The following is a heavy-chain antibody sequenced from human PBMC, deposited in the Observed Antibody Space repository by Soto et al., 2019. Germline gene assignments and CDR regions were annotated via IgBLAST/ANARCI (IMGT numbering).Heavy chain of an antibody. V-gene: IGHV1-69*01. D-gene: IGHD2-15*01. CDR1: GGTFSSYA. J-gene: IGHJ6*02. CDR3: ARSQGGSSSLDIYSYYYYGMDV. Sequence: QVQLVQTGAEVKKPGSSVKVSCKAPGGTFSSYAISWVRQAPGQGLEWMGGIIPIFGTAKYAQKFQGRVTITADESTSTGYMELSSLRSEDTAVYYCARSQGGSSSLDIYSYYYYGMDVWGQGTTVTVFS. CDR2: IIPIFGTA.